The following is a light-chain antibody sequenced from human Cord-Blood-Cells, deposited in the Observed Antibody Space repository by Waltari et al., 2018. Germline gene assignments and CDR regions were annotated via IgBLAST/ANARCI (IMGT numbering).Light chain of an antibody. CDR1: QGISSA. CDR3: QQCNSYPQT. J-gene: IGKJ2*01. Sequence: AIQFTHSPSSLPASVGDTVSITCRASQGISSALAWYQQKPGKAPKLLIYDASSLESGVPSRFSGSGSGTDFTLTISSLQPEDFATYYCQQCNSYPQTFGQGTKLEIK. V-gene: IGKV1-13*02. CDR2: DAS.